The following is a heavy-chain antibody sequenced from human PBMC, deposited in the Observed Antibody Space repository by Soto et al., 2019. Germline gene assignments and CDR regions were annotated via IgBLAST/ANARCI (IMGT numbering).Heavy chain of an antibody. V-gene: IGHV1-69*13. CDR3: ARDRYDYVWGSYRSDAFDI. CDR2: IIPIFGTA. CDR1: GGTFSSYA. D-gene: IGHD3-16*02. Sequence: SVKVSCKACGGTFSSYAISWVRQAPGQGLEWMGGIIPIFGTANYAQKFQGRVTITADESTSTAYMELSSLRSEDTAVYYCARDRYDYVWGSYRSDAFDIWGQGTMVTVSS. J-gene: IGHJ3*02.